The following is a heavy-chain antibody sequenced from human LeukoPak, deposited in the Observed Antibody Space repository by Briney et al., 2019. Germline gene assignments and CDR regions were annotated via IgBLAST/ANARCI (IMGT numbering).Heavy chain of an antibody. J-gene: IGHJ4*02. V-gene: IGHV5-51*01. CDR1: GYSFTSYW. CDR2: IYPGDSDT. D-gene: IGHD2-2*01. CDR3: ARQELYCSSTSCYDY. Sequence: GESLKISRKGSGYSFTSYWIGWVRQMPGKGLEWMGIIYPGDSDTRYSPSFQGQVTISADKSISTAYLQWSSLKASDTAMYYCARQELYCSSTSCYDYWGQGTLVTVSS.